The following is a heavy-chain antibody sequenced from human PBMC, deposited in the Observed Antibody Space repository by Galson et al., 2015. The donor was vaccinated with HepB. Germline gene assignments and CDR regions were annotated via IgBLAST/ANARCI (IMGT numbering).Heavy chain of an antibody. V-gene: IGHV3-13*01. D-gene: IGHD6-19*01. CDR2: IGTGGDT. J-gene: IGHJ2*01. CDR1: GFSFSSYD. CDR3: AREATYSSGWDDWYFDV. Sequence: SLRLSCAASGFSFSSYDMHWVRQATGKGLEWVSAIGTGGDTYYPDSVKGRFTISRENAKNSLFLQMDNLRAGDTAVYYCAREATYSSGWDDWYFDVWGRGTLVTVSP.